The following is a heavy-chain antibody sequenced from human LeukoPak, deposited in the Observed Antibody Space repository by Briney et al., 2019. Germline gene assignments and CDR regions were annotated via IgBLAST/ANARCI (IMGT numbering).Heavy chain of an antibody. J-gene: IGHJ2*01. CDR2: IGQDGTEK. CDR1: GLTFSNYW. Sequence: PGGSLRLSCVASGLTFSNYWMTWVRQAPGKGVEWVGNIGQDGTEKNYVDSVKGRFTISRDNAKNSLYLQMNSLRAEDTAVYYCTKALYWYFDLWGRGTLVTVSS. D-gene: IGHD3-3*02. CDR3: TKALYWYFDL. V-gene: IGHV3-7*01.